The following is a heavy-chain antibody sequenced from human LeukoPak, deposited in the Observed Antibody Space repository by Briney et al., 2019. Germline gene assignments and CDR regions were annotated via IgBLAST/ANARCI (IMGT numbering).Heavy chain of an antibody. Sequence: ASVKVSCKASGYTFTSYDINGVRQATGQGLEWMGWMNPNSGNTGYAQKFQGRVTMTRNTSISTAYMELSSLRSEDTAVYYCARVRPPRGGYNLGGWFDPWGQGTLVTVSS. D-gene: IGHD5-24*01. V-gene: IGHV1-8*01. CDR3: ARVRPPRGGYNLGGWFDP. CDR1: GYTFTSYD. J-gene: IGHJ5*02. CDR2: MNPNSGNT.